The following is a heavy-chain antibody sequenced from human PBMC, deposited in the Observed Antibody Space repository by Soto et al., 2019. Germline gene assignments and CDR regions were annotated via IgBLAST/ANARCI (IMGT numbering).Heavy chain of an antibody. J-gene: IGHJ5*02. Sequence: PGGSLRLSCAASGFTFTSYSMNWVRQAPGQGLEWVSYITSKSTTIKYADSVKGRFTVSRDSAKNSLYLQLNSLRDEDTAVYYCAREMGACSDSSCYPGPYDSWGQGTLVTVSS. CDR1: GFTFTSYS. D-gene: IGHD3-16*01. CDR3: AREMGACSDSSCYPGPYDS. V-gene: IGHV3-48*02. CDR2: ITSKSTTI.